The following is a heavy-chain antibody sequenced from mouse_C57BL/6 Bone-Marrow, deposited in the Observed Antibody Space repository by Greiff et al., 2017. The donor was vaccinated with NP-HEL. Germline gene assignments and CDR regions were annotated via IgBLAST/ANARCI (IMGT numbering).Heavy chain of an antibody. J-gene: IGHJ1*03. CDR2: IYPRDGST. V-gene: IGHV1-85*01. CDR1: GYTFTSYD. CDR3: ARRRSFWYFDV. D-gene: IGHD1-1*01. Sequence: QVQLKESGPELVKPGASVKLSCKASGYTFTSYDINWVKQRPGQGLEWIGWIYPRDGSTKYNEKFKGKATLTVDTSSSTAYMELHSLTSEDSAVYFCARRRSFWYFDVWGTGTTVTVSS.